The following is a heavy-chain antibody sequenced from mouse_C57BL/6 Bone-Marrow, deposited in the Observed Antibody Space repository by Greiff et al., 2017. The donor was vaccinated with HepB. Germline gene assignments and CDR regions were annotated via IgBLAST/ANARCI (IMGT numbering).Heavy chain of an antibody. Sequence: DVMLVESGGGLVQPGGSMKLSCVASGFTFSNYWMNWVRQSPEKGLEWVAQIRLKSDNYATHYAESVKGRFTISRDDSKSSVYLQMNNLRAEDTGIYYCTANWDNYFDYWGQGTTLTVSS. CDR2: IRLKSDNYAT. CDR3: TANWDNYFDY. D-gene: IGHD4-1*01. J-gene: IGHJ2*01. CDR1: GFTFSNYW. V-gene: IGHV6-3*01.